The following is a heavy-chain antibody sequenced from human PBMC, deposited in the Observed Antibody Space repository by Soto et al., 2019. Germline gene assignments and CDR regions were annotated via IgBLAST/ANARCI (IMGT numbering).Heavy chain of an antibody. V-gene: IGHV4-34*01. Sequence: QVQLQQWGAGLLKPSETLSLTCAVYGGSFSGYYWSWIRQPPGKGLEWNGEINHSGSTNYNPSLKSRVTISVDTSKNQFSLKLSSVTAADTAVYYCARDWYCGGDCYSNGMDVWGQGTTVTVSS. D-gene: IGHD2-21*02. CDR3: ARDWYCGGDCYSNGMDV. J-gene: IGHJ6*02. CDR1: GGSFSGYY. CDR2: INHSGST.